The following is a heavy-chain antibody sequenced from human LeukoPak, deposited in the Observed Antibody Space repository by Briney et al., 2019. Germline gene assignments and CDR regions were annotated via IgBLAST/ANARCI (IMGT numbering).Heavy chain of an antibody. CDR2: INHSGST. Sequence: GSLRLSCAASGFTFSSYEMNWIRQPPGKGLEWIGEINHSGSTNYNPSLKSRVTISVDTSKNQFSLKLSSVTVADTAVYYCARGTPGYDYWGQGTLVTVSS. J-gene: IGHJ4*02. V-gene: IGHV4-34*01. CDR1: GFTFSSYE. CDR3: ARGTPGYDY. D-gene: IGHD4-23*01.